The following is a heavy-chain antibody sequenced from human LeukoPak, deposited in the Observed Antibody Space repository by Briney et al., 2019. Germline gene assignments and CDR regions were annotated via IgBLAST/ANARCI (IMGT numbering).Heavy chain of an antibody. CDR2: ISGSGDLT. D-gene: IGHD2-15*01. J-gene: IGHJ6*02. CDR3: ARDVGSGGRAGMDV. V-gene: IGHV3-23*01. CDR1: GFTVSRNY. Sequence: GGSLRLSCAASGFTVSRNYMSWVRQAPGKGLEWVSAISGSGDLTYYADSAKGRFTVSRDNSKNTLYLQMNSLRAEDTAVYYCARDVGSGGRAGMDVWGQGTTVTVSS.